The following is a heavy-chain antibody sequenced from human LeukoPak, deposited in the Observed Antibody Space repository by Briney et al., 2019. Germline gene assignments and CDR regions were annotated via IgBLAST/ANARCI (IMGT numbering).Heavy chain of an antibody. CDR1: GFTFSSYP. CDR3: VKEANGFDM. CDR2: IANDGRFT. V-gene: IGHV3-30*04. J-gene: IGHJ3*02. Sequence: PGGSLRLSCAASGFTFSSYPMNWVRQAPGKGLEWVAVIANDGRFTHYADSVKGRFTISRDNSKSTLEMQMNSLRAEDTALYYCVKEANGFDMWGLGTMVTVSS. D-gene: IGHD2-8*01.